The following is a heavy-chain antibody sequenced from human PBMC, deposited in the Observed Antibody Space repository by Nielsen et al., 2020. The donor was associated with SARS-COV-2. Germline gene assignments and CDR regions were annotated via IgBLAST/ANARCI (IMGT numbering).Heavy chain of an antibody. D-gene: IGHD6-13*01. CDR3: AKGGKGIAATVGNGFDP. Sequence: GESLKISCAASGFTFSSYSMNWVRQAPGKGLEWVSSISSSSNYIYYADSVKGRFTISRDNAKNTLYLQMNSLRAEDTAVYYCAKGGKGIAATVGNGFDPWGQGTLVTVSS. J-gene: IGHJ5*02. V-gene: IGHV3-21*04. CDR1: GFTFSSYS. CDR2: ISSSSNYI.